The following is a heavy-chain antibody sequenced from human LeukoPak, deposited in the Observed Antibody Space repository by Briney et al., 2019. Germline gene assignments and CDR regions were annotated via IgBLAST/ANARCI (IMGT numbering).Heavy chain of an antibody. D-gene: IGHD7-27*01. CDR1: GGTFSSYA. CDR2: IIPIFGIA. Sequence: SVKVSCKASGGTFSSYAISWVRQAPGQGLEWMGRIIPIFGIANYAQKFQGRVTITADKPTSTAYMELSSLRSEDTAVYYCARGRDWGNYYGMDVWGQGTTVTVSS. CDR3: ARGRDWGNYYGMDV. J-gene: IGHJ6*02. V-gene: IGHV1-69*04.